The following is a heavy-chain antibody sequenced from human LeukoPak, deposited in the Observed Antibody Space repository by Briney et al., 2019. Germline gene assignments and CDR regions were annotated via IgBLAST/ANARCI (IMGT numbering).Heavy chain of an antibody. CDR3: ARGVSGWYPYCDY. D-gene: IGHD6-13*01. V-gene: IGHV3-7*01. CDR1: GFTFSSYW. CDR2: IKQDGSEK. Sequence: GGSLRLSCAASGFTFSSYWMSWVRQAPGKGLEWVANIKQDGSEKYYVDSVKGRFTISRDNAKNSLYLQMNSLRAEDTAAYYCARGVSGWYPYCDYWGQGTLVTVSS. J-gene: IGHJ4*02.